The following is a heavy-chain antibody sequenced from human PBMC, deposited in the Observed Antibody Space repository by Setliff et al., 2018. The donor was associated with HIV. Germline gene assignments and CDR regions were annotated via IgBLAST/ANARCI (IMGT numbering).Heavy chain of an antibody. CDR3: ARYDYGDFDY. D-gene: IGHD4-17*01. CDR1: GGSFSGYY. V-gene: IGHV4-34*01. J-gene: IGHJ4*02. CDR2: INHSGRT. Sequence: SETLSLTCAVFGGSFSGYYWSWIRQPPGKGLEWMGEINHSGRTDYNPSLKSRVTISVDTSKNQFSLNLSSVTAADTAVDYCARYDYGDFDYWGQGTPVTVSS.